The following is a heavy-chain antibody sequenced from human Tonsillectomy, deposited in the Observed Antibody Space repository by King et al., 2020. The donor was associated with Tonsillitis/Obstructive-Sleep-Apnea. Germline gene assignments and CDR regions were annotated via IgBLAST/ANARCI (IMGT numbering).Heavy chain of an antibody. D-gene: IGHD3/OR15-3a*01. CDR2: IIPKSGGT. CDR3: ARVDGTAFDI. V-gene: IGHV1-2*06. Sequence: QLVQSGAEVKKPGASVKVSCKASGYTFTGYYMHWVRQAPGQGLEWIGRIIPKSGGTNSVQKFQGRVTMTRDTSISTAYMELSRLRSDDTAMYYCARVDGTAFDIWGQGTMVTVSS. J-gene: IGHJ3*02. CDR1: GYTFTGYY.